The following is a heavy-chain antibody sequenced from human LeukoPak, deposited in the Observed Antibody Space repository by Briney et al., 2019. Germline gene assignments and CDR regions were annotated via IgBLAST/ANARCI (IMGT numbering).Heavy chain of an antibody. D-gene: IGHD3-22*01. CDR3: AREYYDSSGYYQAKSRYYYYYMDV. J-gene: IGHJ6*03. CDR1: GGTFSSYA. V-gene: IGHV1-69*05. CDR2: IIPIFGTA. Sequence: SVKVSCKASGGTFSSYAISWVRQAPGQGLEWMGRIIPIFGTANYAQKFQGRVTITTDESTSTAYMELSSLRSEDTAVYYCAREYYDSSGYYQAKSRYYYYYMDVWGKGTTVTVSS.